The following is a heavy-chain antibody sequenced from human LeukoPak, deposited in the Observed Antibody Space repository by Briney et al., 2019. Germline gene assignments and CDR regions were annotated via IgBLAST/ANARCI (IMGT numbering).Heavy chain of an antibody. D-gene: IGHD3-10*01. CDR2: IYHSGST. J-gene: IGHJ4*02. CDR3: ARARDYGSGTWYFDY. Sequence: PSETLSLTCAVSGYSISSGYYWGWIRQPPGVGLEWIGSIYHSGSTYYNPSLKSRVTISVDTSKNQFSLKLSSVTAADTAVYYCARARDYGSGTWYFDYWGQGTLVTVSS. CDR1: GYSISSGYY. V-gene: IGHV4-38-2*01.